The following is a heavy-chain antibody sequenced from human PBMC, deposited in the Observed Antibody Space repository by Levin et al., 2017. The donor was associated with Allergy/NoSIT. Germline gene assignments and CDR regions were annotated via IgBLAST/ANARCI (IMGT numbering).Heavy chain of an antibody. CDR2: ISSSSSSI. V-gene: IGHV3-21*01. CDR3: ARGGGGYCSGGSCHLH. Sequence: GGSLRLSCAASGFTFSSYSMNWVRQAPGKGLAWVSSISSSSSSIYYADSVKGRFTISRDNAYKLLHLEMNSLRAEDTAVYYCARGGGGYCSGGSCHLHWGQGTLVTVSS. J-gene: IGHJ4*02. D-gene: IGHD2-15*01. CDR1: GFTFSSYS.